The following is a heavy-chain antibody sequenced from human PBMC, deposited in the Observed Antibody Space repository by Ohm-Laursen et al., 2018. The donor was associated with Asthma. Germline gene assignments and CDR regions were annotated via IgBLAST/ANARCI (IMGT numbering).Heavy chain of an antibody. D-gene: IGHD3-3*01. CDR2: IRSEVYGGTT. J-gene: IGHJ6*02. CDR3: TRDLYYYYDSVSGYDMDA. Sequence: SLRLSCAASGFTFGDYAVSWFRQAPGKGLEWVGFIRSEVYGGTTEYAASVKGRFSISRDDSKSIAYLQMNSLKTEDTAVYYCTRDLYYYYDSVSGYDMDAWGQGTTVTVSS. CDR1: GFTFGDYA. V-gene: IGHV3-49*03.